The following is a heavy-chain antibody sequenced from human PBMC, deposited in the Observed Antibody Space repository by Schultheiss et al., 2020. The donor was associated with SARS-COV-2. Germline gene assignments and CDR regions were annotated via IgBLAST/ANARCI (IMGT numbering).Heavy chain of an antibody. CDR1: GFTFSSYE. V-gene: IGHV3-48*03. J-gene: IGHJ6*02. CDR3: ARGPLFGGMDV. Sequence: GGSLRLSCAASGFTFSSYEMNWVRQAPGKGLEWVSYISSSGSTIYYADSVKGRFTISRDNAKNSLYLQMNSLRAEDTAVYYCARGPLFGGMDVWGQGTTVTVSS. D-gene: IGHD3-10*01. CDR2: ISSSGSTI.